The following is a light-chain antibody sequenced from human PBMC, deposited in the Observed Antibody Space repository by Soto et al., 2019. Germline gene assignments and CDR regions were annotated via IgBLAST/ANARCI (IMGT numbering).Light chain of an antibody. V-gene: IGLV1-47*01. CDR3: AAWDDSLSADWV. CDR1: SSNIGSNY. CDR2: RNN. Sequence: QSVLTQPPSASGTPGQRVTISCSGSSSNIGSNYVYWYQQLPGTAPKLLIYRNNQRPSGVPDRFSGSKSGTSASLAISGLRSEYEADYYCAAWDDSLSADWVFGGGTKVTVL. J-gene: IGLJ3*02.